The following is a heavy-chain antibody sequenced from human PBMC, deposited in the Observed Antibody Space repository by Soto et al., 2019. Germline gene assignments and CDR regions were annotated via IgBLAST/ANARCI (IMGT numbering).Heavy chain of an antibody. Sequence: SETLSLTCTVSGGSVSSGSYYWSWIRQPPGKGLEWIGYIYYSGSTKYNPSLKSRVTISVDTSENQFSLKLSSVTAADTAVYYCARAGLGDGSDYWGQGTLVTVSS. CDR2: IYYSGST. CDR3: ARAGLGDGSDY. J-gene: IGHJ4*02. CDR1: GGSVSSGSYY. V-gene: IGHV4-61*01. D-gene: IGHD1-26*01.